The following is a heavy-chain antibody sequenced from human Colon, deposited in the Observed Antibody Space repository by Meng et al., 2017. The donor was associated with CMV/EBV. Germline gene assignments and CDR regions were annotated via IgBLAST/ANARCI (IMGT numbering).Heavy chain of an antibody. CDR2: IGYVDTI. V-gene: IGHV3-48*03. D-gene: IGHD7-27*01. J-gene: IGHJ4*02. Sequence: GESLKISCEASGFTISSYEMSWVRQAPGKGLQWVSYIGYVDTIFYADFVKGRFTISRDNAKNSLYLHLNSLTAEDTAVYYCARDSSLSGDRVDCWGQGTLVTVSS. CDR3: ARDSSLSGDRVDC. CDR1: GFTISSYE.